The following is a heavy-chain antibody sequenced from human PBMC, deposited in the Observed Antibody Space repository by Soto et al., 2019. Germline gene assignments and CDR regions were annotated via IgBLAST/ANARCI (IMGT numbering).Heavy chain of an antibody. Sequence: LRLSCAASGFAFSTFSMNWVRQAPGKGLEWVSSIDTRSDIYYADSVKGRFTISRDNAKNSLSLQMNRLRAEDTGVYYCAREETAWPLAYGLDVWGQGTTVTVSS. CDR1: GFAFSTFS. D-gene: IGHD2-21*02. V-gene: IGHV3-21*01. J-gene: IGHJ6*02. CDR2: IDTRSDI. CDR3: AREETAWPLAYGLDV.